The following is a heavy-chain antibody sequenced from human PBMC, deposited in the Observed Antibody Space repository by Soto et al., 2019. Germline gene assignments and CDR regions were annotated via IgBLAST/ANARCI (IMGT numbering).Heavy chain of an antibody. J-gene: IGHJ3*02. CDR1: GFRVSNNF. Sequence: EVQLVESGGGLVQPGGSLRLSCAVSGFRVSNNFLSWVRQAPGKGLEWVSLIYSGGNTYYADSVKGRFTISRDNSKNTVYLQMNSLRAEDTAVYYCARDPGKNFIWGQGTMVTVSS. V-gene: IGHV3-66*01. CDR3: ARDPGKNFI. CDR2: IYSGGNT.